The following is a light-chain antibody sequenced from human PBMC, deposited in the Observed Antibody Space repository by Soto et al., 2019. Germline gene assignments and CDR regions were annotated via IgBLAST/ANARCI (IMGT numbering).Light chain of an antibody. CDR3: QQYNNWPPTWT. V-gene: IGKV3-15*01. CDR2: GAS. J-gene: IGKJ1*01. Sequence: DIVMPQSPATLSVSPGESATLSCRASQSVSSNLAWYQQKPGQAPRLLIYGASTRATGIPARFSGSGSGTEFTLTISSLQSEDFAVYYCQQYNNWPPTWTFGQGTKVEIK. CDR1: QSVSSN.